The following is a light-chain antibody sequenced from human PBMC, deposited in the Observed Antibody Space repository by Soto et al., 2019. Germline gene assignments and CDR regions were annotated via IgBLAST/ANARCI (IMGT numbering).Light chain of an antibody. J-gene: IGKJ1*01. Sequence: EIVLTQSPGTLSLSPGERATLSCRASQSVSSYLAWYQQKPGQAPRLLIYGASSRATGIPDRFSGSGSGTDFTLTISRLEPEDFAVYYCQRYGRPSRTFGQGTKVEIK. V-gene: IGKV3-20*01. CDR3: QRYGRPSRT. CDR1: QSVSSY. CDR2: GAS.